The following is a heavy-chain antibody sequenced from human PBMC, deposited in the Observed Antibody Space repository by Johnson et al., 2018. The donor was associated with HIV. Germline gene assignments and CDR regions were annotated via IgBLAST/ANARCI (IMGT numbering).Heavy chain of an antibody. V-gene: IGHV3-30*03. CDR2: ISYDGSKR. D-gene: IGHD6-19*01. J-gene: IGHJ3*02. Sequence: QVQLVESGGGVVQPGRSLRLSCAASGFTFSSYGMHWVRQAPGKGLEWVAVISYDGSKRYYEDSVKGRFTISRDNSKNTLYLQMNSLRAEDTAVYYCARYSSGWYGAFDIWGQGTMVTVSS. CDR3: ARYSSGWYGAFDI. CDR1: GFTFSSYG.